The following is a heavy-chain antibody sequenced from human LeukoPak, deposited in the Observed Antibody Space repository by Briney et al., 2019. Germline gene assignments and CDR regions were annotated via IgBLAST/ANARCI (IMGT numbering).Heavy chain of an antibody. CDR1: GYTFTGYY. V-gene: IGHV1-2*02. CDR2: INPNSGGT. D-gene: IGHD2-8*01. J-gene: IGHJ4*02. CDR3: ARRSIVLMVYAF. Sequence: ASVKVSCKASGYTFTGYYMHWVRQAPGQGLEWMRWINPNSGGTNYAQKFQGRVTMTRDTSISTAYMELSRLRSDDTAVYYCARRSIVLMVYAFWGQGTLVTVSS.